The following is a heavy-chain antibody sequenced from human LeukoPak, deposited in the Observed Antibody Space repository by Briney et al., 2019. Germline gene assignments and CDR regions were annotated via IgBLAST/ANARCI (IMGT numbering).Heavy chain of an antibody. Sequence: ASVKVSCKASGYTFTGYYMHWVRQAPGQGLEWMGWINPNSGGTNYAQKFQGRVTMTRDTSISTAYMELSRLRSDDMAVYYCARVGIDIVVVVAATPGGFDYWGQGTLVTVSS. J-gene: IGHJ4*02. CDR2: INPNSGGT. CDR3: ARVGIDIVVVVAATPGGFDY. V-gene: IGHV1-2*02. D-gene: IGHD2-15*01. CDR1: GYTFTGYY.